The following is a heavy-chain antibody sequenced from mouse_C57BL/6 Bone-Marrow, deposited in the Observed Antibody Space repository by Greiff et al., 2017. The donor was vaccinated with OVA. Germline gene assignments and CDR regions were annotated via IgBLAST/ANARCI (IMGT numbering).Heavy chain of an antibody. CDR3: ASHGSLDY. Sequence: EVQRVESGGGLVKPGGSLKLSCAASGFTFSDYGMHWVRQAPEKGLEWVAYISSGSSTIYYADPVKGRFTLSRDNAKNTLFLQMTSLRAEDTAMYYCASHGSLDYGGQGTTLTVSS. D-gene: IGHD1-1*01. CDR2: ISSGSSTI. J-gene: IGHJ2*01. V-gene: IGHV5-17*01. CDR1: GFTFSDYG.